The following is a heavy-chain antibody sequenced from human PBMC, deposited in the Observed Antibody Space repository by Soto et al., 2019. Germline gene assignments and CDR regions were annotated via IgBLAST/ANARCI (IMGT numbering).Heavy chain of an antibody. V-gene: IGHV3-30*18. Sequence: QVQLVESGGGVVQPGRSLRLSCAASGFTFSSYGMHWVRQAPGKGLEWVAVISYDGSNKYYADSVKGRFTISRDNSKNXLYLQMNSLRAEDTAVYYCAKDEGRGRIAAGPFDYWGQGTLVTVSS. J-gene: IGHJ4*02. CDR1: GFTFSSYG. CDR2: ISYDGSNK. CDR3: AKDEGRGRIAAGPFDY. D-gene: IGHD6-13*01.